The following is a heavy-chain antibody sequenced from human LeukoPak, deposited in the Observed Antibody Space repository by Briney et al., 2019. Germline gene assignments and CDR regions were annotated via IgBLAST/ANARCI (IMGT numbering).Heavy chain of an antibody. J-gene: IGHJ4*02. D-gene: IGHD6-13*01. V-gene: IGHV3-15*01. CDR3: TTIAAAGQYDY. CDR1: GFTFSNAW. CDR2: IKSKTDGGAT. Sequence: PGGSLRLFCAASGFTFSNAWMRWVRQAPGKGLEWVGRIKSKTDGGATHYAAPVNGRFTISRDDSKNTLYLQVNSLKTEDTAVYYCTTIAAAGQYDYWGQGTLVTVSS.